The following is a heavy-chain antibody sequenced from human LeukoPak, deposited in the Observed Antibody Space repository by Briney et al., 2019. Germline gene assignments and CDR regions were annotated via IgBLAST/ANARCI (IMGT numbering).Heavy chain of an antibody. V-gene: IGHV3-21*01. D-gene: IGHD1-14*01. Sequence: GGSLRLSCAASGFTFSSYPMNWVRQAPGKGLEWVSSISTSSSYIHYADSVKGRFTISRDNAKNSLYLQMNSLRAEDTAVYYCARGTLNIPGEHGAFDYWGQGTLVTVSS. J-gene: IGHJ4*02. CDR3: ARGTLNIPGEHGAFDY. CDR1: GFTFSSYP. CDR2: ISTSSSYI.